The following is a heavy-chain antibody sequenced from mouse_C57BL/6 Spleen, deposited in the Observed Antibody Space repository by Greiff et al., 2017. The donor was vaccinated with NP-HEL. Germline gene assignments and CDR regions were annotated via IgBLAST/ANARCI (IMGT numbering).Heavy chain of an antibody. J-gene: IGHJ1*03. CDR2: IDPNSGGT. CDR1: GYTFTSYW. Sequence: VQLQQSGAELVKPGASVKLSCKASGYTFTSYWMHWVKQRPGRGLEWIGRIDPNSGGTKYNEKFTSKATLTVVKSSSTAYMQLSSLTSEDSAVYYCAREGYYDYDVHFDVWGTGTTVTVAS. CDR3: AREGYYDYDVHFDV. D-gene: IGHD2-4*01. V-gene: IGHV1-72*01.